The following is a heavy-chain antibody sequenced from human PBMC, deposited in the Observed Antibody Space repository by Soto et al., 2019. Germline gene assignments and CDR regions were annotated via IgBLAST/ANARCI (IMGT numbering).Heavy chain of an antibody. CDR1: GGSFSGYY. J-gene: IGHJ4*02. Sequence: PSETLSLTCAVYGGSFSGYYWSWIRQPPGKGLEWIGEINHSGSTNYNPSLKSRVTISVDTSKNQFSLKLSSVTAADTAVYYCARGRAVGIAAAGPFDYWGQGTLVTVSS. D-gene: IGHD6-13*01. CDR3: ARGRAVGIAAAGPFDY. CDR2: INHSGST. V-gene: IGHV4-34*01.